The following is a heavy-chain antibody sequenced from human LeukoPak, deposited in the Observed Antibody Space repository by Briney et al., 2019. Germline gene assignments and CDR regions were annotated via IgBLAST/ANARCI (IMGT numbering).Heavy chain of an antibody. V-gene: IGHV4-4*07. CDR2: IYTSGNT. Sequence: SETLSLTCTVSGGSISSYYWSWIRQPAGKGLEWIGRIYTSGNTNYNPSLKSRVTMSVDTSKNQFSLKLSSVTAADTAVYYCARGIPVAGLNWFDPWGQGTLVTVSS. CDR3: ARGIPVAGLNWFDP. J-gene: IGHJ5*02. D-gene: IGHD6-19*01. CDR1: GGSISSYY.